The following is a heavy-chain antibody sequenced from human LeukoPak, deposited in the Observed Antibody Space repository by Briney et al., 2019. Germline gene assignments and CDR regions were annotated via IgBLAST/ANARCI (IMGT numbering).Heavy chain of an antibody. Sequence: GGSLRLSCAASGFTFRSYSMSWVRQAPGKGLEWVATIKEDGSDKYYVDSVEGRITISRDNAKNSLFLQMNSLRVDDTAVYFCARGRSIYRFWGQGALVTVSS. CDR1: GFTFRSYS. CDR3: ARGRSIYRF. CDR2: IKEDGSDK. D-gene: IGHD2-2*01. V-gene: IGHV3-7*01. J-gene: IGHJ4*02.